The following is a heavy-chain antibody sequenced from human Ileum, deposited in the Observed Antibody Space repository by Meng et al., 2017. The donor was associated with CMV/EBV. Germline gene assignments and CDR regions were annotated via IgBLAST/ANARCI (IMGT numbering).Heavy chain of an antibody. CDR2: ISYDGTGE. D-gene: IGHD1-1*01. Sequence: SGLPFHEYLMHWVRQAPGKGLEGVAVISYDGTGEYFADSVKGRFTISRDNSKNTLYLQMDSLRAEDTALYYCAREGGRARGYDSPDLWGEGTLVTVSS. V-gene: IGHV3-30*04. CDR3: AREGGRARGYDSPDL. J-gene: IGHJ4*02. CDR1: GLPFHEYL.